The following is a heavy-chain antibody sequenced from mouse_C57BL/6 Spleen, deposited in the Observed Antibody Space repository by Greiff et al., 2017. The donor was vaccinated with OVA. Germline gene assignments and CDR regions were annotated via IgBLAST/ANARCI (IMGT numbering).Heavy chain of an antibody. D-gene: IGHD1-1*01. CDR1: GYTFTSYG. CDR2: IYPRSGNT. Sequence: VQLQQSGAELARPGASVKLSCTASGYTFTSYGISWVKQRTGQGLEWIGEIYPRSGNTYYNEKFKGKATLTADKSSSTAYMELRSLTSEDSAVYFCARCGSSHHWYFDVWGTGTTVTVSS. CDR3: ARCGSSHHWYFDV. J-gene: IGHJ1*03. V-gene: IGHV1-81*01.